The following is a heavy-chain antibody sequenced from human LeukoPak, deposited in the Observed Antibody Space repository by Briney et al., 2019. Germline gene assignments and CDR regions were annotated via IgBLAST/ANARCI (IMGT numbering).Heavy chain of an antibody. CDR1: GFTFDDYG. D-gene: IGHD5-18*01. CDR3: ARGLSGVTGYTYGRGIDY. CDR2: INWNGGST. J-gene: IGHJ4*02. Sequence: RPGGSLRLSCAASGFTFDDYGMSWVRQAPGKGLEWVSGINWNGGSTGYADSVKGRFTISRDNAKTSLYLQMNSLRAEDTAVYYCARGLSGVTGYTYGRGIDYWGQGTLVTVSS. V-gene: IGHV3-20*04.